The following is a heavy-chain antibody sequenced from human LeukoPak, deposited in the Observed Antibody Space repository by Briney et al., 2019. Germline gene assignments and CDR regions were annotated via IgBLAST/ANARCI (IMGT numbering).Heavy chain of an antibody. CDR1: GGSISSSSYY. D-gene: IGHD2-2*01. V-gene: IGHV4-39*07. Sequence: SETLSLTCNVSGGSISSSSYYWGWIRQPPGKRLEWIGSIYYSGSTYYNPSLKSRVTISVDTSKNQFSLKLSSVTAADTAVYYCARVVSGPAAMDDAFDIWGQGTMVTVSS. J-gene: IGHJ3*02. CDR3: ARVVSGPAAMDDAFDI. CDR2: IYYSGST.